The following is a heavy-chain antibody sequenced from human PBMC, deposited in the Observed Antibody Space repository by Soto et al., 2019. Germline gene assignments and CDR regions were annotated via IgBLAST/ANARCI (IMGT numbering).Heavy chain of an antibody. CDR1: GGSFSGYY. J-gene: IGHJ6*02. CDR3: ARRGAHYYYYYGMDV. CDR2: INHSGST. D-gene: IGHD3-10*01. V-gene: IGHV4-34*01. Sequence: QVQLQQWGAGLLKPSETLSLTCAVYGGSFSGYYWSWIRQPPGKGLEWIGEINHSGSTNYNPSLKGRVTISVDTSKNQFSLKLSSVTAADTAVYYCARRGAHYYYYYGMDVWGQGTTVTVSS.